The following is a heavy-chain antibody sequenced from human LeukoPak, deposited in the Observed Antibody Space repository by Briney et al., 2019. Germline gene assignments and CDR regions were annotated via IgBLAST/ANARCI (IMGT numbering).Heavy chain of an antibody. D-gene: IGHD2-15*01. J-gene: IGHJ5*02. CDR3: ARLSIGYCSGGNCYSGS. CDR2: IYPGDSDT. CDR1: GYSFTSYW. V-gene: IGHV5-51*01. Sequence: GESLKISCKGSGYSFTSYWIAWVRQMPGKGLEWMGIIYPGDSDTRYSPSFQGQVTISADKSINTAYLQWSSLKASDTAMYYCARLSIGYCSGGNCYSGSWGQGTLVTVSS.